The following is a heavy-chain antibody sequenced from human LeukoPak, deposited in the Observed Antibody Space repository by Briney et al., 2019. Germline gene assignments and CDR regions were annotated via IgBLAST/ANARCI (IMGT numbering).Heavy chain of an antibody. CDR3: AKDSCSSTSCYAFYYGMDV. V-gene: IGHV3-23*01. J-gene: IGHJ6*02. CDR2: ISGSGGST. D-gene: IGHD2-2*01. CDR1: GFTFSSYA. Sequence: GGSLRLSCAASGFTFSSYAMSWVRQAPGKGLEWVSAISGSGGSTYYADSVKGRFTISRDNSKNTLYLQMNSLRAEDTAVYYCAKDSCSSTSCYAFYYGMDVWGQGTTVTVSS.